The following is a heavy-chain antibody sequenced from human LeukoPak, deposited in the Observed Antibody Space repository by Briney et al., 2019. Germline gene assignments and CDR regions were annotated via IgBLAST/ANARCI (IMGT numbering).Heavy chain of an antibody. CDR1: GFTFSSYS. CDR2: IYSGGST. J-gene: IGHJ4*02. V-gene: IGHV3-53*01. CDR3: ARGMCSGGNCYSAPDY. D-gene: IGHD2-15*01. Sequence: GGSLRLSCAASGFTFSSYSMNWVRQAPGKGLEWVSVIYSGGSTYYADSVKGRFTISRDNPKNTLYLQMNSLRAEDTAVYYCARGMCSGGNCYSAPDYWGQGTLVTVSS.